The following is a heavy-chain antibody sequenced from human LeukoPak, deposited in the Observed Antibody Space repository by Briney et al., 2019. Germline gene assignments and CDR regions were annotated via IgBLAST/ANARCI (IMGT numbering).Heavy chain of an antibody. D-gene: IGHD2-2*01. CDR2: IKQDGSER. J-gene: IGHJ5*02. V-gene: IGHV3-7*01. CDR3: ARGYCSSTSCYPNWFDP. Sequence: SSETLSLTCTVSGGSISSYYWSWVRQAPGKGLEWVANIKQDGSERYYVDSVKGRFTISRDNAKNSLYLQMNSLRAEDTAVYYCARGYCSSTSCYPNWFDPWGQGTLVTVSS. CDR1: GGSISSYY.